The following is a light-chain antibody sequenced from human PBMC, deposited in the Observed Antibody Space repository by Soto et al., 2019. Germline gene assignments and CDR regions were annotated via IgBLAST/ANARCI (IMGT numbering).Light chain of an antibody. CDR2: DAS. Sequence: EILLTQSPATLSLSPRKIATLSCRPTQTVSSNQLAWYQQKPGQAPRLXIYDASTRATGIPARFTGSGAGTEFTRAISSLQSEDVAVDCCQQYKKWARTFGHGTKVDIK. V-gene: IGKV3-15*01. J-gene: IGKJ1*01. CDR3: QQYKKWART. CDR1: QTVSSN.